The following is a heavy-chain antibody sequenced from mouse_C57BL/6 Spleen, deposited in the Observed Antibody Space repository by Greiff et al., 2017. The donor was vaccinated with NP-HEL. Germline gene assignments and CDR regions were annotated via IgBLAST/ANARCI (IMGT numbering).Heavy chain of an antibody. CDR1: GYTFTSYW. CDR3: ARSQYGNLYYAMDY. Sequence: VQLQQPGAELVKPGSSVKLSCKASGYTFTSYWMQWVKQRPGQGLEWIGEIDPSDSYTNYNQKFKGKATLTVDTSSSTAYMQLSSLTSEDSAVYYCARSQYGNLYYAMDYWGQGTSVTVSS. J-gene: IGHJ4*01. D-gene: IGHD2-10*02. V-gene: IGHV1-50*01. CDR2: IDPSDSYT.